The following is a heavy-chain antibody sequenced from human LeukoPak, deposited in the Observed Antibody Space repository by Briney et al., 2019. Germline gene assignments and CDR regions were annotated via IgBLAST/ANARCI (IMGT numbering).Heavy chain of an antibody. CDR1: GYSFTTYW. V-gene: IGHV5-51*01. Sequence: GESLKISCKGSGYSFTTYWIAWVRQMPGKGLEWMGIVYPGDSETRYSPSFQGQVTISADKSISTAYLQWSSLKASDTAMYYCARRDDYGDYYFDYWGQGTLVTVSS. CDR2: VYPGDSET. CDR3: ARRDDYGDYYFDY. J-gene: IGHJ4*02. D-gene: IGHD4-17*01.